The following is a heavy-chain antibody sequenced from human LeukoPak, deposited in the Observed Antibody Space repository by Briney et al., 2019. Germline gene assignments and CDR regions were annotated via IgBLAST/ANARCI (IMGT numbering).Heavy chain of an antibody. Sequence: GGSLRLSCAASGFTFRSNAMHWVRQAPGKGLEWVTFIQYDGNEKYYADSVKGRFTISGDNSKSTLYLQMNSLRVEDTALYYCARERDRRGYFDYWGQGTLVTVSS. CDR3: ARERDRRGYFDY. CDR1: GFTFRSNA. CDR2: IQYDGNEK. J-gene: IGHJ4*02. D-gene: IGHD2-15*01. V-gene: IGHV3-30*02.